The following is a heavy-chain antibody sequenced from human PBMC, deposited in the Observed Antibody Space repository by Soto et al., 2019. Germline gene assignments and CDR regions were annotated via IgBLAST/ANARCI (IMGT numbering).Heavy chain of an antibody. CDR3: TREHDVLTAYQFDS. CDR2: INAGNGNT. D-gene: IGHD3-9*01. V-gene: IGHV1-3*01. CDR1: GYIFTTYA. Sequence: QVQLVQSGAEVKKPGASVMLSCKASGYIFTTYAIHWVRQAPGQRLEWMGWINAGNGNTKYSEKFQGRVTFTRDTSASTAYMELSSLRSEDTAFYDCTREHDVLTAYQFDSWGQGTLVTVSS. J-gene: IGHJ4*02.